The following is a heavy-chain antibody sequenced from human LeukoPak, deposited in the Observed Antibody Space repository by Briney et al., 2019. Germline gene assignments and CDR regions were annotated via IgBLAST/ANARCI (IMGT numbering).Heavy chain of an antibody. CDR2: INHSGST. CDR3: ARGTTPTHYDAFDI. V-gene: IGHV4-34*01. D-gene: IGHD1-1*01. J-gene: IGHJ3*02. Sequence: SETLSLTCAVYGGSFSGYYWSWIRQPPGKGLEWIGEINHSGSTNYNPSLKSRVTISVDTSKNQFSLKLSSVTAADTAVYYCARGTTPTHYDAFDIWGQGTMVTVSS. CDR1: GGSFSGYY.